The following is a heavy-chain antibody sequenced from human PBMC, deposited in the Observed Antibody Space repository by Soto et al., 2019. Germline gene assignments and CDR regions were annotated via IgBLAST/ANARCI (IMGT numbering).Heavy chain of an antibody. D-gene: IGHD3-10*01. CDR1: GFTFCDYS. Sequence: GGSLRLSCAASGFTFCDYSMNCVRQAPGKGLEWLSSISSSSSTMYYADSVKGRFTISRDDAKNSLYLQMNSLRDEDTAVYYCATGYSYYYGLDVWGQGTKVTDSS. CDR2: ISSSSSTM. V-gene: IGHV3-48*02. CDR3: ATGYSYYYGLDV. J-gene: IGHJ6*02.